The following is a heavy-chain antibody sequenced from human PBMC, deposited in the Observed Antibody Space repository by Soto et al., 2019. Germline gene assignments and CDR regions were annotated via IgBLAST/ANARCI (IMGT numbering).Heavy chain of an antibody. CDR2: VNSGIGNT. Sequence: ASVKVSCKVSGYTYTSYAIHWVRQAPGQGLEWMGWVNSGIGNTKYSQRFQGRLTISRDTLELSSLRSEDMAVYYCATSGGYYFPFDYWGQGTLVTVSS. J-gene: IGHJ4*02. V-gene: IGHV1-3*01. D-gene: IGHD3-22*01. CDR3: ATSGGYYFPFDY. CDR1: GYTYTSYA.